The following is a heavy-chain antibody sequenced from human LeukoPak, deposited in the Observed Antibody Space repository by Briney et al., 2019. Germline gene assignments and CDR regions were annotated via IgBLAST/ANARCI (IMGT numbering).Heavy chain of an antibody. CDR2: ISAYNGNT. CDR3: AREFYGSGSYYGAPFDY. D-gene: IGHD3-10*01. CDR1: GYTFTGYG. Sequence: ASVKVSCKASGYTFTGYGISWVRQAPGQGLEWMGWISAYNGNTNYAQKLQGRVTMTTDTSTSTAYMELRSLRSDDTAVYYCAREFYGSGSYYGAPFDYWGQGTLVTVSS. J-gene: IGHJ4*02. V-gene: IGHV1-18*04.